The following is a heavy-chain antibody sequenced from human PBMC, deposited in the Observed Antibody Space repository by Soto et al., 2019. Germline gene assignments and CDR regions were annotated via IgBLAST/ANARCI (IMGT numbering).Heavy chain of an antibody. J-gene: IGHJ4*02. CDR2: INPNSGGT. D-gene: IGHD1-26*01. CDR3: ARSGSYSYYFDY. Sequence: QVQLVQSGAEVKKPGSSVKVSCKASGGTFSSYAISWVRQAPGQGLEWMGWINPNSGGTNYAQKFQGWVTMTRDTSISTAYMELSRLRSDDTAVYYCARSGSYSYYFDYWGQGTLVTVSS. CDR1: GGTFSSYA. V-gene: IGHV1-2*04.